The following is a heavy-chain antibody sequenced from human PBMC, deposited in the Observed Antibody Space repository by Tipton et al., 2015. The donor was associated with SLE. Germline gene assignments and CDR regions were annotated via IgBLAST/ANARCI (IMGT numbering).Heavy chain of an antibody. CDR2: IYYSGST. Sequence: TLSLTCTVSGGSISSHYWSWIRQPPGKGLEWIGYIYYSGSTNYNPSLKSRVTMSVDTSKNQFSLKLSSVTAADTAVYYCARDSTYSSGWDYYYYYGMDVWGQGTTVPVSS. J-gene: IGHJ6*02. D-gene: IGHD6-19*01. V-gene: IGHV4-59*11. CDR3: ARDSTYSSGWDYYYYYGMDV. CDR1: GGSISSHY.